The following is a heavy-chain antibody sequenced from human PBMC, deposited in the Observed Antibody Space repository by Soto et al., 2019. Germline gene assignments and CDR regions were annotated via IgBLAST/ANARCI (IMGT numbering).Heavy chain of an antibody. Sequence: ASVKVSCKASGYTFTGYYMHWVRQAPGQGLEWMGWINPNSGGTNYAQKFQGRVTMTRDTSISTAYMELSRLRSDDTAVYYCARDYCSGGSCYWFDPWGQGTLVTVS. CDR3: ARDYCSGGSCYWFDP. J-gene: IGHJ5*02. CDR1: GYTFTGYY. V-gene: IGHV1-2*02. D-gene: IGHD2-15*01. CDR2: INPNSGGT.